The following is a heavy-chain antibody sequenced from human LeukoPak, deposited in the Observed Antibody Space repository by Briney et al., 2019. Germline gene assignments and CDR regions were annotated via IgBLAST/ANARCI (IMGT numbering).Heavy chain of an antibody. D-gene: IGHD3-3*01. CDR3: AKDTGYYDFWSGYNPFDY. CDR1: GFTFSSYA. CDR2: ISGSGGST. Sequence: GGSLRLSCAASGFTFSSYAMSWVRQAPGKGLEWVSAISGSGGSTYYADSVKGRFTVSRDNSKNTLYLQMNSLRAEDTAVYYCAKDTGYYDFWSGYNPFDYWGQGTLVTVSS. J-gene: IGHJ4*02. V-gene: IGHV3-23*01.